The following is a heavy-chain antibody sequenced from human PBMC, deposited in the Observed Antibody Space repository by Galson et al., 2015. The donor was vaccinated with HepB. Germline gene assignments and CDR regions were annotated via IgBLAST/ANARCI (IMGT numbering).Heavy chain of an antibody. CDR1: GYTFTGYY. CDR2: INPNSGGT. Sequence: SVKVSCKASGYTFTGYYMHWVRQAPGQGLEWMGRINPNSGGTNYAQKFQGRVTMTRDTSISTAYMELSRLRSDDTAVYYCARDLLVGATKYYYYYGMDVWGRGTTVTVSS. V-gene: IGHV1-2*06. J-gene: IGHJ6*02. CDR3: ARDLLVGATKYYYYYGMDV. D-gene: IGHD1-26*01.